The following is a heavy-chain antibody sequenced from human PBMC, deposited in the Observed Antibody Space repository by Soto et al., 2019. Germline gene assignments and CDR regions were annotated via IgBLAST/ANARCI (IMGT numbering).Heavy chain of an antibody. V-gene: IGHV3-30-3*01. D-gene: IGHD3-10*01. CDR3: ARDSFITMVRGGHFYFYGMAV. J-gene: IGHJ6*02. Sequence: QVHLVESGGGVVHPGRSLRLSCAASGFTFSDYAIHWVRQAPGKGLEWVAVISFDGSNKYFADSVKGRFTISRDNSKDPLYLQMNSLRAEDTALYYWARDSFITMVRGGHFYFYGMAVWGQGTTVIVSS. CDR2: ISFDGSNK. CDR1: GFTFSDYA.